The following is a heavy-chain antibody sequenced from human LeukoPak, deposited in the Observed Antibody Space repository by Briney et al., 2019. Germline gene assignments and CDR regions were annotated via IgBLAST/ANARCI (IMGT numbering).Heavy chain of an antibody. Sequence: GGSLRLSCAASGFTFSSYEMNWVRQAPGKGLEWVSYISSSSSTIYYADSVKGRFTISRDNAKNSLYLQMNSLRDEDTAVYYCARGPIVVVVAATPTPSPFDYWGQGTLVTVSS. CDR1: GFTFSSYE. CDR2: ISSSSSTI. V-gene: IGHV3-48*02. J-gene: IGHJ4*02. CDR3: ARGPIVVVVAATPTPSPFDY. D-gene: IGHD2-15*01.